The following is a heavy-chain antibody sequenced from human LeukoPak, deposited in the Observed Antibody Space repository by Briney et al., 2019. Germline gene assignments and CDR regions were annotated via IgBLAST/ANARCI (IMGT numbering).Heavy chain of an antibody. Sequence: SEPLSLPCTFSGGPISTYYWSWIRQSPGKELEWIGYIYYTGSTNYNPSLKRRVAISVDTSKNQFSLKLSSVTAADTAVYYCARATSWSYYYMDVWAKGTTVTVSS. CDR1: GGPISTYY. CDR3: ARATSWSYYYMDV. V-gene: IGHV4-59*01. J-gene: IGHJ6*03. CDR2: IYYTGST.